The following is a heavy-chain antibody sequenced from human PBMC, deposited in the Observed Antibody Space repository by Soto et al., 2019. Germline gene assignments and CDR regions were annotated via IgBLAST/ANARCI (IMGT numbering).Heavy chain of an antibody. CDR2: MNPNSGNT. J-gene: IGHJ6*03. Sequence: QVQLVQSGAEVKKPGASVKVSCKASGYTFTSYDINWVRQATGQGLEWMGWMNPNSGNTGYAQKFQGRVTMTRNTSRSTAYMELSSLRSEDTAVYYCARSYCSGGRCYWMGNYYYYYYMDVWGKGTTVTVSS. D-gene: IGHD2-15*01. V-gene: IGHV1-8*01. CDR1: GYTFTSYD. CDR3: ARSYCSGGRCYWMGNYYYYYYMDV.